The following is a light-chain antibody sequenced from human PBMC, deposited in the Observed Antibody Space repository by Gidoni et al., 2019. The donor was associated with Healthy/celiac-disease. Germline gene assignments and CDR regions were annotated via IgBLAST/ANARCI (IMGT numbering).Light chain of an antibody. J-gene: IGKJ4*01. V-gene: IGKV1-8*01. CDR2: SAS. CDR1: HDISSY. Sequence: AIRMTQSPSSFSASTGDRVTITRRACHDISSYLAWYQQKPGKAPKLLIYSASTLQSGVPSRFSGSGSGTDFTLTISCLQSEDFATYYCQQYYSYPLTFGGGTKVEIK. CDR3: QQYYSYPLT.